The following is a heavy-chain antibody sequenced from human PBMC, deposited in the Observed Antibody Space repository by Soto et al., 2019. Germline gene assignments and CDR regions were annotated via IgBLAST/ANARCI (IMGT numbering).Heavy chain of an antibody. CDR2: INPSGGST. CDR1: GYTFTSYY. Sequence: QVQLVQSGAEVKKPGASVKVACKASGYTFTSYYMHWVRQAPGQGLEWMGIINPSGGSTSYAQKFQGRVTMTRDTSTSTVYMELSSLRSEDTAVYYCARQDYGDLYAFDIWGQGTMVTVSS. CDR3: ARQDYGDLYAFDI. J-gene: IGHJ3*02. D-gene: IGHD4-17*01. V-gene: IGHV1-46*03.